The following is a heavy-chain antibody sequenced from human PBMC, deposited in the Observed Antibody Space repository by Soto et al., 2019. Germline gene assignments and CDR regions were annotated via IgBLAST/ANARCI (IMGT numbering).Heavy chain of an antibody. CDR1: GDSVSTGPSY. D-gene: IGHD5-18*01. Sequence: PSETLSLTCTVSGDSVSTGPSYWSWIRQPPGKGLECIAFIYNSETTYYNPSLRSRVTISVATSNNQFSLKLSSVTAADTGVYYCARGRGYGYGIDYWGQGTPVTVS. CDR3: ARGRGYGYGIDY. J-gene: IGHJ4*02. V-gene: IGHV4-61*01. CDR2: IYNSETT.